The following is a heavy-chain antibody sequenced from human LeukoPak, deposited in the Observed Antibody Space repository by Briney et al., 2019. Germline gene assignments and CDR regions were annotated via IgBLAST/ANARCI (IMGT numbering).Heavy chain of an antibody. J-gene: IGHJ4*02. D-gene: IGHD3-3*01. CDR2: IYHSGST. Sequence: SETLSLTCTVSGYSISSGYYWGWIRQPPGKGVEWIGSIYHSGSTYYNPSLKSRVTISVDTSKNQFSLKLSSVTAADTAVYYCALDWSGYFYWGQGTLVTVSS. V-gene: IGHV4-38-2*02. CDR3: ALDWSGYFY. CDR1: GYSISSGYY.